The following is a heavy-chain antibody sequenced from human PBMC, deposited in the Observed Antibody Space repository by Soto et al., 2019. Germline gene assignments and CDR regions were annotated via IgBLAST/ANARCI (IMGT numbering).Heavy chain of an antibody. CDR1: GFTFSSYG. Sequence: QVQLVESGGGVVQPGRSLRLSCVASGFTFSSYGMHWVRQAPGKGLEWVAVISYDGSNKYYADSVKGRFTISRDNSKNTLYLQMNSLRAEDTAVYYCAKEGEDIVVVPAAIGPYYYYGMDVWGQGTTVTVSS. CDR2: ISYDGSNK. D-gene: IGHD2-2*01. CDR3: AKEGEDIVVVPAAIGPYYYYGMDV. V-gene: IGHV3-30*18. J-gene: IGHJ6*02.